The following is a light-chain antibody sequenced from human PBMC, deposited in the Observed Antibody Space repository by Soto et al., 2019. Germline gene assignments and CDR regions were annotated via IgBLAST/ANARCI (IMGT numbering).Light chain of an antibody. V-gene: IGLV2-8*01. J-gene: IGLJ2*01. CDR1: LSDVGGYNY. CDR3: SSYAGSNNVV. Sequence: QSALTQPPSASGSPGQSVTISCTGTLSDVGGYNYVSWYQQHPGKAPKLMIYEVSKRPSGVPDRFSGSKSGSTASLTVSGLQAEDEADYYCSSYAGSNNVVFGGGTKLTVL. CDR2: EVS.